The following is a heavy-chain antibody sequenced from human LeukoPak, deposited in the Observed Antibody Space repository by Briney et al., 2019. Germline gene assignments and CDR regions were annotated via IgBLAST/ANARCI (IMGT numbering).Heavy chain of an antibody. D-gene: IGHD3-3*01. J-gene: IGHJ3*02. V-gene: IGHV1-46*01. CDR3: ARAITIFGVDSNDAFDI. CDR2: INPSGGST. Sequence: ASVKVSCKASGYTFTSDYMHWVRQAPGQGLEWMGIINPSGGSTSYAQKFQGRVTMTRDTSTSTVYMELSSLRSEDTAVYYCARAITIFGVDSNDAFDIWGQGTMVTVSS. CDR1: GYTFTSDY.